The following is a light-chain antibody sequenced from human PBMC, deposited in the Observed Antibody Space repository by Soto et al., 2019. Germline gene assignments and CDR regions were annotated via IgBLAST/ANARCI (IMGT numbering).Light chain of an antibody. CDR1: QSIRNNF. CDR3: QQYVTSPWT. V-gene: IGKV3-20*01. CDR2: GAS. J-gene: IGKJ1*01. Sequence: SELTLIQSTMSLSPGERATLSCRASQSIRNNFLAWYQQKPGQAPRLLIYGASNRATGIPDRFSGSGSGTDFTLTISRLGPEDFAVYYCQQYVTSPWTFGQGTKVDIK.